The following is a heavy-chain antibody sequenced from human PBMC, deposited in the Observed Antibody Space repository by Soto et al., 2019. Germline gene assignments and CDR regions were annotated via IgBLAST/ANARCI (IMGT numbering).Heavy chain of an antibody. CDR3: ARDRPWDCSSSNYCYYYGLDV. CDR2: IIPIFGTA. V-gene: IGHV1-69*01. D-gene: IGHD2-2*01. J-gene: IGHJ6*02. Sequence: QEQLVQSGAEVKKPGSSVKVSCKASGGLFSSYAISWVRQAPGQGLEWMGGIIPIFGTANYAQKFQGRVTITADESANTAYMELSSLRSEDTAMYYCARDRPWDCSSSNYCYYYGLDVWGQGTTVIVSS. CDR1: GGLFSSYA.